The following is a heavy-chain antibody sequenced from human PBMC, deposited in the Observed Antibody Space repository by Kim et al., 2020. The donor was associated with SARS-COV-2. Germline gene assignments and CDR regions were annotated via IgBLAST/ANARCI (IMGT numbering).Heavy chain of an antibody. J-gene: IGHJ4*02. CDR2: IYYTGKT. Sequence: SETLSLTCTVSGATISSSNYYWGWIRQPPGKGLEWIASIYYTGKTSYNPSLKSRVIISNDTSNNQFSLSLNSVTAADTAVYYCARQPVVSAIRGCSGFRWGEGTRDTASS. CDR3: ARQPVVSAIRGCSGFR. CDR1: GATISSSNYY. D-gene: IGHD2-8*02. V-gene: IGHV4-39*01.